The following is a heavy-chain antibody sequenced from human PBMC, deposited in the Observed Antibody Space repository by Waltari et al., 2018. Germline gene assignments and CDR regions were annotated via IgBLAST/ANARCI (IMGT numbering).Heavy chain of an antibody. Sequence: EVQLVQSGAEVKKPGESLKISCKGSGYSFTSYWIGWVRQMPGKGLEWMGIIYPGDSDTSYSPAFQGQVTISAYKSISTAYLQWSSLKASDTAMYYCASGKGDYYYYYGMDVWGQVTTVTVSS. D-gene: IGHD2-21*02. J-gene: IGHJ6*02. CDR3: ASGKGDYYYYYGMDV. CDR1: GYSFTSYW. CDR2: IYPGDSDT. V-gene: IGHV5-51*03.